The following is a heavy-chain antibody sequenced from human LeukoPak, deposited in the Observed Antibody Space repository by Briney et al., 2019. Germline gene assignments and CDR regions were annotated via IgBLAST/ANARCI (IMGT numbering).Heavy chain of an antibody. V-gene: IGHV4-39*07. Sequence: SETLSLTCSVSGASMSGNSYYWAWIRQSPGKGLEWIGSIFYSGLTYYKPSLESQVTLSVDLSKNQFSLKLSSVTAADTAVYYCARGFGAGNYYYGWFDPWGQGTPVSVSS. CDR1: GASMSGNSYY. D-gene: IGHD3-10*01. J-gene: IGHJ5*02. CDR3: ARGFGAGNYYYGWFDP. CDR2: IFYSGLT.